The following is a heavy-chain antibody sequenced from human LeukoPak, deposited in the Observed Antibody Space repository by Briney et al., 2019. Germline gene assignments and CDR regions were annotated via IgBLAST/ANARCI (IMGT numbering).Heavy chain of an antibody. CDR2: ISGSGGST. D-gene: IGHD3-22*01. CDR1: GFTFSSYA. CDR3: AKGSLETYYYDSSGYYYSA. J-gene: IGHJ5*02. V-gene: IGHV3-23*01. Sequence: GGSLRLSCAASGFTFSSYAMSWVRQAPGKGLEWVSAISGSGGSTYYADSVKGRFTISRGNSKNTLYLQMNSLRAEDTAVYYCAKGSLETYYYDSSGYYYSAWGQGTLVSVSS.